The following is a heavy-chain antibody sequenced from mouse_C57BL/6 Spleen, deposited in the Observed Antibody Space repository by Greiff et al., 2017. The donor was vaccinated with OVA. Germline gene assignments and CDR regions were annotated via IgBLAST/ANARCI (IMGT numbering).Heavy chain of an antibody. D-gene: IGHD3-2*02. CDR1: GFTFSSYG. J-gene: IGHJ4*01. CDR2: ISSGGSYT. Sequence: DVKLVESGGDLVKPGGSLKLSCAASGFTFSSYGMSWVRQTPDKRLEWVATISSGGSYTYYPDSVKGRFTISRDNAKNTLYLQMSSLKSEDTAMYYCARRQLRLRGYAMDYWGQGTSVTVSS. CDR3: ARRQLRLRGYAMDY. V-gene: IGHV5-6*02.